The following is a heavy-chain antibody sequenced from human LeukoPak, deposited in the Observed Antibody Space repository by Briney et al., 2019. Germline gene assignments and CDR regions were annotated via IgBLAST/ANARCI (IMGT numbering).Heavy chain of an antibody. J-gene: IGHJ4*02. CDR3: ARVDTATLD. Sequence: PGGSLRLSCAASGSTFSSYAMHWVRQAPGKGLEWVAVISYDGSNKYYADSVKGRFTISRDNSKNTLYLQMNSLRAEDTAVYYCARVDTATLDWGQGTLVTVSS. V-gene: IGHV3-30-3*01. CDR2: ISYDGSNK. CDR1: GSTFSSYA. D-gene: IGHD5-18*01.